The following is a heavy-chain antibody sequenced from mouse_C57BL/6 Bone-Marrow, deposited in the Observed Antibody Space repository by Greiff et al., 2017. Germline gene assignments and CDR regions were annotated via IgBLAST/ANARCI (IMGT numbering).Heavy chain of an antibody. CDR3: TTYDYDGGYAMDY. CDR2: IDPENGDP. CDR1: GFNIKDDY. Sequence: VQLQQSGAELVRPGASVKLSCTASGFNIKDDYMHWVKQRPEQGLEWIGWIDPENGDPEYASKFQGKATITADTSSNTAYLQLSSLTSEDTAVYYCTTYDYDGGYAMDYWGQGTSVTVSS. D-gene: IGHD2-4*01. V-gene: IGHV14-4*01. J-gene: IGHJ4*01.